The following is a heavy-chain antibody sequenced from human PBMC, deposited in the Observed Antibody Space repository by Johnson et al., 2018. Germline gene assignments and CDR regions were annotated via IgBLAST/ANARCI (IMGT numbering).Heavy chain of an antibody. Sequence: QVQLGQSGGGVVQPGRSRRLSCAASGFTFRSYGLHWVRQAPGKGLEWVAVIWYDGTNKSYANSVKGRFTISRENSKNTLYLQMNSLRAEDTGVSYRAKDNTHYMDVWGKGTTVTVSS. CDR1: GFTFRSYG. V-gene: IGHV3-30*18. CDR3: AKDNTHYMDV. J-gene: IGHJ6*03. CDR2: IWYDGTNK.